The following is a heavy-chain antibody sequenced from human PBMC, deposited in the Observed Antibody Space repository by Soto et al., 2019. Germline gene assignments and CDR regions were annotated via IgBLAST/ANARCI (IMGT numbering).Heavy chain of an antibody. J-gene: IGHJ2*01. V-gene: IGHV3-23*01. D-gene: IGHD4-4*01. CDR3: ANAHTVSWYFDL. CDR1: GFTFSSYA. CDR2: ISGSGGST. Sequence: EVQLLESGGGLVQPGGSLRLSCAASGFTFSSYAMSWVRQAPGKGREWVSAISGSGGSTHYAESVKGRFTISRDNSKNTLYLQMNSLRAEDTAVYYCANAHTVSWYFDLWGRGTLVTVSS.